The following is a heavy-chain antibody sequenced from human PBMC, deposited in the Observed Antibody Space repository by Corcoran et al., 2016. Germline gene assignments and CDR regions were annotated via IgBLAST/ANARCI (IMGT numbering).Heavy chain of an antibody. D-gene: IGHD3-22*01. J-gene: IGHJ4*02. Sequence: EVQLVQSGAEVKKPGESLKISCKGSGYSFTSYWIGWVRQMPGKGLEWMGIIYPGDSDTRYSPAFQGQVTISADKSISTAYLQWSSLKASDPAMDYCARHVGYDDSSGYYSPYYFDDWGQGTLVTVSS. V-gene: IGHV5-51*01. CDR3: ARHVGYDDSSGYYSPYYFDD. CDR1: GYSFTSYW. CDR2: IYPGDSDT.